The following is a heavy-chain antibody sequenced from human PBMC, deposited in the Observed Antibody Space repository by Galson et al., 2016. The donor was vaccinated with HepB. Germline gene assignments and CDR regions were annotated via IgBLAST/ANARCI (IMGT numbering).Heavy chain of an antibody. CDR2: ISGGGRHT. CDR1: GFTFNNYA. CDR3: AKDQLIVVVPAAGNWFGP. J-gene: IGHJ5*02. Sequence: SLRLSCAASGFTFNNYAMHWVRQAPGKGLEWVSGISGGGRHTYYADSVKGRFTISRDNSKNTLYLEVNSLRTEDTAVYLCAKDQLIVVVPAAGNWFGPWGQGALVTVS. V-gene: IGHV3-23*01. D-gene: IGHD2-2*01.